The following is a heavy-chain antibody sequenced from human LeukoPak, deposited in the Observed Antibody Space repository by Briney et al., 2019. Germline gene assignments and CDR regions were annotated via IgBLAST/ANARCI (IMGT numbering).Heavy chain of an antibody. D-gene: IGHD4-17*01. Sequence: SETLSLTCDVHGGSFSGYYWSWIRQPPGKGLEWIGYIYHTGSTSYNPSLKGRVTISVDTSKNQFSLKLSSVTAADTAVYYCARGLNRNDYGDYGYWGQGTLVTVSS. V-gene: IGHV4-59*01. CDR2: IYHTGST. J-gene: IGHJ4*02. CDR1: GGSFSGYY. CDR3: ARGLNRNDYGDYGY.